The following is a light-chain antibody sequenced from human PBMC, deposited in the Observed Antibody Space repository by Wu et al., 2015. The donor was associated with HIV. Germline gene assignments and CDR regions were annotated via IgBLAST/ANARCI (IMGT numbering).Light chain of an antibody. CDR2: GI. CDR1: ESLNNR. V-gene: IGKV1-5*03. J-gene: IGKJ1*01. CDR3: QQYSSYSAWT. Sequence: VGEGVTYDLRASESLNNRLAWYQQKPGKDPSTPDLLGISLXRGAPSRFSGSGSETEFTLTIASLQPDDFATYYCQQYSSYSAWTFGQGTKVEIK.